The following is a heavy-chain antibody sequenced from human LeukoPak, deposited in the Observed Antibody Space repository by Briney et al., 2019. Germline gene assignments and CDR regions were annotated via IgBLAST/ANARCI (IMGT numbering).Heavy chain of an antibody. CDR3: ARDRVTYYYDSSGPRDAFDI. Sequence: GGSLRLSCAASGFTFSSYSMNWVRQAPGKGLEWVSYISSSSSTIYYADSMKGRFTISRDNAKNSLYLQMNSLRAEDTAVYYCARDRVTYYYDSSGPRDAFDIWGQGTMVTVSS. D-gene: IGHD3-22*01. V-gene: IGHV3-48*04. CDR2: ISSSSSTI. CDR1: GFTFSSYS. J-gene: IGHJ3*02.